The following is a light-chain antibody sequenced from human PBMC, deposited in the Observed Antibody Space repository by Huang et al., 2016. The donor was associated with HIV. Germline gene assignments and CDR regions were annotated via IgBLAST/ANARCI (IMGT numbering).Light chain of an antibody. Sequence: EIVLTQSPATLSLSPGGRATLSCRASQNISSFLAWYQQGAGQAPRLLIYGASNSESGTDFTLTINNLEPGDFAVYYCQQRFTFGPGTKVDIK. CDR3: QQRFT. CDR2: GAS. V-gene: IGKV3-11*01. J-gene: IGKJ3*01. CDR1: QNISSF.